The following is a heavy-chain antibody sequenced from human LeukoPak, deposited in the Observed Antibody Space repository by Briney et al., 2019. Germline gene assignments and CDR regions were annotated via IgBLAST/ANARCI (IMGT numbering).Heavy chain of an antibody. D-gene: IGHD1-26*01. V-gene: IGHV3-21*01. CDR3: ARDLKHVGATGNKALDY. J-gene: IGHJ4*02. CDR2: ISGSSTYI. Sequence: GGSLRLSCAASGFTFSSYSMNWVRQAPGKGLEWVSSISGSSTYIYYTDSLKGRFTISRDNAKNSLYLQMNSLRAEDTAVYYCARDLKHVGATGNKALDYWGQGTLVTVSS. CDR1: GFTFSSYS.